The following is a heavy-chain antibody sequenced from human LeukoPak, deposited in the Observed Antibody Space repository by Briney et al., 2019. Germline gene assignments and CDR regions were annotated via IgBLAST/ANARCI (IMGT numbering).Heavy chain of an antibody. J-gene: IGHJ4*02. CDR3: AKESHYYGSGSYYDY. V-gene: IGHV3-23*01. CDR1: GFTFSSYS. Sequence: GGSLRLSCAASGFTFSSYSMNWVRQAPGKGLEWVSAISGSGGSTYYADSVKGRFTISRDNSKNTLYLQMNSLRAEDTAVYYCAKESHYYGSGSYYDYWGQGTLVTVSS. CDR2: ISGSGGST. D-gene: IGHD3-10*01.